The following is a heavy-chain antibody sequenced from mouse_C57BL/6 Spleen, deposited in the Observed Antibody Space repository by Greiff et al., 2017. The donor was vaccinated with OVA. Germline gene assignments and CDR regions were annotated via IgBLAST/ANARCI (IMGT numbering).Heavy chain of an antibody. V-gene: IGHV1-69*01. J-gene: IGHJ2*01. CDR3: ARCDYGSSYDY. CDR2: IDPSDSYT. D-gene: IGHD1-1*01. Sequence: QVQLQQPGAELVMPGASVKLSCKASGYTFTSYWMHWVKQRPGQGLEWIGEIDPSDSYTNYNQKFKGKSTLTVDKSSSTAYMQLSSLTSEDSAVYYCARCDYGSSYDYWGQGTTLTVSS. CDR1: GYTFTSYW.